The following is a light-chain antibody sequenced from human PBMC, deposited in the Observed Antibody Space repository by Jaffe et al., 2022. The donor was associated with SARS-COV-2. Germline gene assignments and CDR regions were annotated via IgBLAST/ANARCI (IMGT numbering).Light chain of an antibody. Sequence: QSALTQPPSASGSPGQSITISCTGTSGDIGRYSYVSWYQQRPGEVPQLVIYEVTKRPSGVPGRFSGSKSGNTASLTVSGLQAEDEADYYCSSYAGTNNLIFGGGTKLTVL. CDR1: SGDIGRYSY. J-gene: IGLJ2*01. V-gene: IGLV2-8*01. CDR3: SSYAGTNNLI. CDR2: EVT.